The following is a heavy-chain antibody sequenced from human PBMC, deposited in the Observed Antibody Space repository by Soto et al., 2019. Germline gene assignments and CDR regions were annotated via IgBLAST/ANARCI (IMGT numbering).Heavy chain of an antibody. J-gene: IGHJ4*02. D-gene: IGHD1-26*01. CDR3: AVNGGNYNFDN. CDR1: GGSVSSGDYY. Sequence: QVQLRESGPGLVKPSQTLSLTCSVSGGSVSSGDYYWSWIRQSPGEGLEWIAYFSNGGNTYYSPSIKSRVTVSFNMSKKQFSLRLSSVTAADTATYYCAVNGGNYNFDNWGQGTLVTVSS. V-gene: IGHV4-30-4*01. CDR2: FSNGGNT.